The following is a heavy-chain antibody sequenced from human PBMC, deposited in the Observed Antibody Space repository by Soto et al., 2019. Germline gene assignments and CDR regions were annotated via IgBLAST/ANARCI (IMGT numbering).Heavy chain of an antibody. J-gene: IGHJ6*03. CDR3: AREGPRGLGYDILTGYGYTTKKSDYYYYYMDV. CDR1: GGTFSSYT. CDR2: IIPILGIA. D-gene: IGHD3-9*01. Sequence: ASVKVSCKASGGTFSSYTISWVRQAPGQGLEWMGRIIPILGIANYAQKFQGRVTITADKSTSTAYMELSSLRSEDTAVYYCAREGPRGLGYDILTGYGYTTKKSDYYYYYMDVWGKGTTVTVSS. V-gene: IGHV1-69*04.